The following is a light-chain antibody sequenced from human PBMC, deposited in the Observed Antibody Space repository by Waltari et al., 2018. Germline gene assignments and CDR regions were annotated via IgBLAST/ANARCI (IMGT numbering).Light chain of an antibody. J-gene: IGKJ1*01. CDR3: MQATRFPRS. V-gene: IGKV2-24*01. CDR1: QSLVHDNGNTY. CDR2: QIS. Sequence: DIVMTQTPLSSPVTLGQPASIPCRSSQSLVHDNGNTYLNWYQKRPGQPPRLLIYQISKRFSGVPDRFSGSGSGTEFTLKISRVEPEDVGVYYCMQATRFPRSFGQGTKVEIK.